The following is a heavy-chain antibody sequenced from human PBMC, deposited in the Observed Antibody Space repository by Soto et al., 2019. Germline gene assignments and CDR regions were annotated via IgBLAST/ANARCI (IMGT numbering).Heavy chain of an antibody. V-gene: IGHV6-1*01. CDR2: TYYRSKWYN. CDR1: GDSVSSNSAA. D-gene: IGHD1-1*01. Sequence: SQTLSLTCAISGDSVSSNSAAWNWIRQSPSRGLEWLGRTYYRSKWYNDYAVSVKSRITINPDTSKNQFSLQLNSVTPEDTAVYYCARLKILERRYYYYHGMDVWGQGTTVTVS. J-gene: IGHJ6*02. CDR3: ARLKILERRYYYYHGMDV.